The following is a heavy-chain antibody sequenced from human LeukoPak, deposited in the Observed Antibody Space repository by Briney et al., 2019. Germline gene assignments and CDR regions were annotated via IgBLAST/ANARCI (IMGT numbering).Heavy chain of an antibody. D-gene: IGHD1-26*01. V-gene: IGHV1-46*01. CDR2: INPSGGST. Sequence: GASVKVSCKASGYTFTSYYMHWVRQAPGQGLEWMGIINPSGGSTSYAQKFQGRVTMTRDTSTSTVYMELSSLRSEDTAVYYCARDQAGATYYYYYMDVWGEGTTVTVSS. CDR1: GYTFTSYY. CDR3: ARDQAGATYYYYYMDV. J-gene: IGHJ6*03.